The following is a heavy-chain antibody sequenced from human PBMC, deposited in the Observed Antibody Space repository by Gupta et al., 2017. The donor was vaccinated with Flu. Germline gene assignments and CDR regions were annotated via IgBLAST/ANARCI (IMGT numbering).Heavy chain of an antibody. CDR3: ARSPVAIRRYWYFDL. V-gene: IGHV4-39*01. J-gene: IGHJ2*01. D-gene: IGHD3-3*01. CDR1: GASINISNFY. CDR2: AYYSGST. Sequence: QLQLQESEPGLVKPSETLSLTCDVSGASINISNFYLAWLRQPPGKGLECIGHAYYSGSTYYNPSLKSRVALSVDTSKNQLSLTLTSVTATDTAVYYCARSPVAIRRYWYFDLWGRGTLVTVSS.